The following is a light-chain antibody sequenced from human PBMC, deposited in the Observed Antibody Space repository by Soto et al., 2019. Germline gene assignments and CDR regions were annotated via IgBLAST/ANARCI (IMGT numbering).Light chain of an antibody. Sequence: QSVLTQPASVSGSPGQSITVSCTGSRNDVGNYNLVSWYQQSPGKAPKLLIYEDSKRPSGVSNRFSGSKSGDTASLTISGLQTEDEADYYCSSFTSRFTFVFGTGTKVTVL. CDR3: SSFTSRFTFV. V-gene: IGLV2-14*02. CDR1: RNDVGNYNL. CDR2: EDS. J-gene: IGLJ1*01.